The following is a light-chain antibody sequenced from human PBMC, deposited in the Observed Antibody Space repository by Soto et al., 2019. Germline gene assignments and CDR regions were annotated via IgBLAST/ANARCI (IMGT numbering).Light chain of an antibody. CDR3: QHYNSYGT. CDR2: DAS. CDR1: QSISSY. V-gene: IGKV1-5*01. Sequence: DIQMTQSPSTLSASAGHRVTITCRASQSISSYLNWYQQKPGKAPKLLIYDASTLETGVPSRFSGRGSGTEFTLTISSLKPDDFATYYCQHYNSYGTFGQGTKVEIK. J-gene: IGKJ1*01.